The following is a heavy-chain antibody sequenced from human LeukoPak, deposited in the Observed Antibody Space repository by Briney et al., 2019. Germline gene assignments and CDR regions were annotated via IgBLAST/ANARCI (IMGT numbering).Heavy chain of an antibody. Sequence: KPSETLSLTCAVYGGSFSGYYWSWIRQPPGKGLEWIGEINHSGSTNYNPSLKSRVTISVDTSKNQFSLKLSSVTAADTAVYYCARGTAPYYFDYWGQGTLVTVSS. CDR1: GGSFSGYY. V-gene: IGHV4-34*01. D-gene: IGHD2-21*02. CDR3: ARGTAPYYFDY. CDR2: INHSGST. J-gene: IGHJ4*02.